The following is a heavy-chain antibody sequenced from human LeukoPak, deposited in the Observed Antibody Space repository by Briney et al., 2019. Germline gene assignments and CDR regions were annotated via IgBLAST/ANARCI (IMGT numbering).Heavy chain of an antibody. Sequence: GGSLRLSCAASGFTFNDYNIHWVRQPPGKGLERVSLISWDGSTTYYADSVKGRFTISRDNSKNSLFLQMNRLRTEDTAFYYCAKVNRAYSSSSSLNFDSWGQGTLVTVSS. V-gene: IGHV3-43*01. CDR2: ISWDGSTT. D-gene: IGHD6-6*01. J-gene: IGHJ4*02. CDR3: AKVNRAYSSSSSLNFDS. CDR1: GFTFNDYN.